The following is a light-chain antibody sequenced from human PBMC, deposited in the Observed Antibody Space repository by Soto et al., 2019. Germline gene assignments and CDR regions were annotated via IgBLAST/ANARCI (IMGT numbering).Light chain of an antibody. J-gene: IGKJ1*01. V-gene: IGKV3-15*01. CDR3: QQYNNWTPWT. CDR1: QSVTSN. CDR2: GAF. Sequence: EIVMTQSPATLSVSPGERATLSCRASQSVTSNLAWYQQKPGQAPRLLIFGAFTRATGIPAWFSGSGSGTEFTLTISSLQSEDFAVYYCQQYNNWTPWTFGQGTKVEIK.